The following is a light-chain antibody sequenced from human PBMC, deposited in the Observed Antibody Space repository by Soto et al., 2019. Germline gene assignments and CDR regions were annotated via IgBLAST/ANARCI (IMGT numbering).Light chain of an antibody. CDR1: QSVNSY. Sequence: EIVLTQSPATLSLSPGERATLSCRASQSVNSYLAWYQQKPGQAPRLLIYDASNRATGIPARFSGSGSGTDFTLTISSLEPEDFAVYYCQQRSNWPRLTFGGGTMVEIK. CDR3: QQRSNWPRLT. CDR2: DAS. J-gene: IGKJ4*01. V-gene: IGKV3-11*01.